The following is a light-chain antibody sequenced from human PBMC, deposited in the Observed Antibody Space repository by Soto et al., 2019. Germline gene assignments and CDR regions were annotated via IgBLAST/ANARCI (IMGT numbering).Light chain of an antibody. CDR3: QQSYSTPHT. CDR2: AAS. CDR1: QGISTY. Sequence: DIQMTQSPSSVSASVGDRVTITCRASQGISTYLNWYQQKPGKAPKLLIYAASSLQSGVPSRFSGSGSETDFTLTISSLQPEDFATYYCQQSYSTPHTFGQGTRLEIK. J-gene: IGKJ5*01. V-gene: IGKV1-39*01.